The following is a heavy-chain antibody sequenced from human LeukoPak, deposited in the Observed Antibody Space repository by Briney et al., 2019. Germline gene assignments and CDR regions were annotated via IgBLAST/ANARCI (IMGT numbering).Heavy chain of an antibody. D-gene: IGHD6-19*01. CDR1: GFTFDDYA. J-gene: IGHJ4*02. CDR2: ISWNSGSI. V-gene: IGHV3-9*01. Sequence: PGRSLRLSCAASGFTFDDYAMHWVRQAPGRGLEWVSGISWNSGSIGYADSVKGRFTISRDNAKNSLYLQMNSLRAEDTALYYCAKDRSSGWYLFDYWGQGTLVTVSS. CDR3: AKDRSSGWYLFDY.